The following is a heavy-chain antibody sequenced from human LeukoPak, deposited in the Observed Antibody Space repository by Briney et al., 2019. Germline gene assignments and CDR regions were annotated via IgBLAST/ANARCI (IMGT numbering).Heavy chain of an antibody. Sequence: SETLSLTCTVSGYSINSGYYWSWIRQPPGKRLEWIGSIYYSGSTYSNPTLKSRLTISVDTSKNQISLNLTSVTAADAAVYYCVRRGMSGGRAFDIWGQGTMVTVSS. V-gene: IGHV4-38-2*02. CDR2: IYYSGST. CDR1: GYSINSGYY. CDR3: VRRGMSGGRAFDI. J-gene: IGHJ3*02. D-gene: IGHD3-16*01.